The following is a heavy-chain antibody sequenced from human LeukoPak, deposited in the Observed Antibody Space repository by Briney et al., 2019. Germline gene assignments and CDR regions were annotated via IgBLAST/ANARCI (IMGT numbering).Heavy chain of an antibody. V-gene: IGHV3-53*01. CDR2: IYRGGST. CDR3: AKPYDSGTFPPGY. CDR1: GFTASSDY. Sequence: PGGSLRLSCAASGFTASSDYMSWVRQDPGRGLEWVSVIYRGGSTYHADSVKGRFTISRDNSKNTLYLQMNSLRAEDTAVYYCAKPYDSGTFPPGYWGQGTLVTVSS. J-gene: IGHJ4*02. D-gene: IGHD3-10*01.